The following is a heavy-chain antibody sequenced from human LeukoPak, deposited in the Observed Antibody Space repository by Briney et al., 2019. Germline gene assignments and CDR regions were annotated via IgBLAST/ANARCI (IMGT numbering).Heavy chain of an antibody. J-gene: IGHJ6*04. CDR1: GGTFSSYA. CDR2: IIPIVGKA. Sequence: ASVTVSCKASGGTFSSYAISWVRQAPGQGLEWMGGIIPIVGKANYAQKIQGRVTITADESTSTAYMELSSLRSEDTAVYYCARGRGSGSYYMANYYYYYGMDVWGKGTTVTVSS. V-gene: IGHV1-69*13. D-gene: IGHD3-10*01. CDR3: ARGRGSGSYYMANYYYYYGMDV.